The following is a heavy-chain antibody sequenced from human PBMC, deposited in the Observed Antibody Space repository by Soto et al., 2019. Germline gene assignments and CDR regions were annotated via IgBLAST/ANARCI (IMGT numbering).Heavy chain of an antibody. CDR2: IYYSGNT. V-gene: IGHV4-30-4*08. Sequence: HVQLQESGPGLVKPSQTLSLSCTVTNASISSGAYYWSWIRQPPGKGLEWIGYIYYSGNTYYNPSLQSRVSISVATSKNQFSLKLTSVTEADTAVYFCARVVASSFYFDFWGQGPLVTVSS. D-gene: IGHD6-6*01. J-gene: IGHJ4*02. CDR1: NASISSGAYY. CDR3: ARVVASSFYFDF.